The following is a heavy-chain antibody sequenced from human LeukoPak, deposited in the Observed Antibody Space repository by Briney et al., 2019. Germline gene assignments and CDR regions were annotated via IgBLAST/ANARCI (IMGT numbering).Heavy chain of an antibody. CDR3: ARGPNTAMVTEYYFDY. Sequence: SETLSLTCTVSGYSISSGYYWGWIRQPPRKGLEWIGSIYHSGSTYYNPSLKSRVTISVDTSKNQFSLKLSSVTAADTAVYYCARGPNTAMVTEYYFDYWGQGTLVTVSS. CDR1: GYSISSGYY. V-gene: IGHV4-38-2*02. CDR2: IYHSGST. J-gene: IGHJ4*02. D-gene: IGHD5-18*01.